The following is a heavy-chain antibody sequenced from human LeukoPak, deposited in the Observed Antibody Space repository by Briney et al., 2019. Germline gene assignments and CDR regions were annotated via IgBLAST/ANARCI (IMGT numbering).Heavy chain of an antibody. D-gene: IGHD2-2*01. V-gene: IGHV1-18*04. CDR2: ISAYNGNT. CDR1: GYTFTSYG. CDR3: AISTLFSAAMNFDY. J-gene: IGHJ4*02. Sequence: ASVKVSCKASGYTFTSYGISWVRQAPGQGLEWMGWISAYNGNTNYAQKLQGRVTTTTDTSTSTAYMELRSLRSDDTAVYYCAISTLFSAAMNFDYWGQGTLVTVSS.